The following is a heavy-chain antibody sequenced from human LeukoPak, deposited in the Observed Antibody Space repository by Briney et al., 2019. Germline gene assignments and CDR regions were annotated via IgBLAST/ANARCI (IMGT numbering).Heavy chain of an antibody. Sequence: PSETLSLTCTVSGASVSTNYWSWIRQSPGKGLEWIGYVYYSVNTNHNPSLKSRVTISADTSKNQFSLKLTSVAAADTAVYYCAKDRIWAHWGQGTLVTVSS. CDR3: AKDRIWAH. D-gene: IGHD7-27*01. CDR2: VYYSVNT. J-gene: IGHJ4*02. V-gene: IGHV4-59*02. CDR1: GASVSTNY.